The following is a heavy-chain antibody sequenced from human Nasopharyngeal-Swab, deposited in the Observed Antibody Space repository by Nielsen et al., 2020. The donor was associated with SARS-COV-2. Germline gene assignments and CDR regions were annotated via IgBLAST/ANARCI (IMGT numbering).Heavy chain of an antibody. CDR1: GFTFSGSA. CDR2: IVLGIDKT. Sequence: LVKVSCKASGFTFSGSAVQWVRQARGQRLEWIGWIVLGIDKTDYAQKFQDRVTITRDMSASTVYMQLSSLRSEDTALYYCATLSAPRDGNNRAPMGWGQGTLVTVSS. D-gene: IGHD5-24*01. CDR3: ATLSAPRDGNNRAPMG. V-gene: IGHV1-58*01. J-gene: IGHJ4*02.